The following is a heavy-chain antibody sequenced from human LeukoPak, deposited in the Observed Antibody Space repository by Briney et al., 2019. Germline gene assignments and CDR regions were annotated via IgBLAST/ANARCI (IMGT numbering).Heavy chain of an antibody. CDR3: ARSNRFLEWLLLVY. Sequence: GESLKISCKGSGYSFTSYWISWVRQMPGKGLEWMGRIDPSDSYTNYSPSFQGHVTISADKSISTAYLQWSSLKASDTAIYYCARSNRFLEWLLLVYWGQGTLVTVSS. D-gene: IGHD3-3*01. CDR1: GYSFTSYW. CDR2: IDPSDSYT. J-gene: IGHJ4*02. V-gene: IGHV5-10-1*01.